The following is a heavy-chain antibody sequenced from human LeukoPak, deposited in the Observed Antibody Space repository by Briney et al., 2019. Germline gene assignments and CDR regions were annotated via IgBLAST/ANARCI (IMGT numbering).Heavy chain of an antibody. CDR2: IYNRGST. J-gene: IGHJ4*02. Sequence: SETLSLTCTVSGGSISTYYWSWIRQPPGEGLEWIGYIYNRGSTKYNPPLKSRVTMSLDTSKNQFSLKLSSVTAADTAVYYCARSIWFGEFPFDYWGQGTLVTVSS. CDR3: ARSIWFGEFPFDY. V-gene: IGHV4-59*08. D-gene: IGHD3-10*01. CDR1: GGSISTYY.